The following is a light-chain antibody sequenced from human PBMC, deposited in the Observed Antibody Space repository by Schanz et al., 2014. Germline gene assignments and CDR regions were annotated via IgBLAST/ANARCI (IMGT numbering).Light chain of an antibody. V-gene: IGKV3-11*01. J-gene: IGKJ2*01. CDR3: QQYNNWPPSYT. CDR1: QSVTSW. CDR2: DAS. Sequence: EIVLTQSPATLSLSPGERATLSCRASQSVTSWLAWYQQKPGQAPRLLIYDASNRATGIPARFSGSGSGADFTLTISSLQSEDFAVYYCQQYNNWPPSYTFGQGTKLEIK.